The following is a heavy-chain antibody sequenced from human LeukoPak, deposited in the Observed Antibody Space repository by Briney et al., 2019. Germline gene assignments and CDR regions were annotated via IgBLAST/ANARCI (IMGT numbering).Heavy chain of an antibody. Sequence: GGSLRLSCAASGFTVSSNYMSWVRQAPGKGLEWVSVIYSGGSTYYADSVKGRFTISRDNSKNTLYLQMNSLRAEDTAVYYCASSSGSFALGYYYGMDVWGQGTTVTVS. CDR1: GFTVSSNY. D-gene: IGHD3-22*01. CDR3: ASSSGSFALGYYYGMDV. CDR2: IYSGGST. J-gene: IGHJ6*02. V-gene: IGHV3-66*01.